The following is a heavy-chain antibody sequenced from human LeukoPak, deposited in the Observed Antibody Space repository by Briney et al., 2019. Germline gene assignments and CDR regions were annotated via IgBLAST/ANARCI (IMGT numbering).Heavy chain of an antibody. D-gene: IGHD2-2*01. CDR3: AKVETSGGANCYALDY. CDR2: ISGSDGSP. J-gene: IGHJ4*02. Sequence: RTGGSLRLSCAASGFTFSSYAMTWVRQAPDKGLEWVSDISGSDGSPYYADSVKGRFTISRDDSQNTLYLQMNSLSAEDTAVYYCAKVETSGGANCYALDYWGQGTLVTVSS. CDR1: GFTFSSYA. V-gene: IGHV3-23*01.